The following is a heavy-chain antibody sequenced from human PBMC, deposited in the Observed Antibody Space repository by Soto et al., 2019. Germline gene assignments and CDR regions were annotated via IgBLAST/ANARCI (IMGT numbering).Heavy chain of an antibody. CDR3: ATTREISSGYPPWGDYGMDV. CDR1: GGSISSYY. D-gene: IGHD3-22*01. Sequence: PSETLSLTCTVSGGSISSYYWSWIRQPPGKGLEWIGYIYYSGSTNYNPSVKGRFTISRDNSKNTLYLQMNSLRAEDTAVYYCATTREISSGYPPWGDYGMDVWGQGTTVTVSS. V-gene: IGHV4-59*12. CDR2: IYYSGST. J-gene: IGHJ6*02.